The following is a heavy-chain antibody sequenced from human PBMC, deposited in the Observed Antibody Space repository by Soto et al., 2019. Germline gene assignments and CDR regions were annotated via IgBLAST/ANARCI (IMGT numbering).Heavy chain of an antibody. CDR1: GFTFSSYA. J-gene: IGHJ4*02. CDR3: AKDYGSGSYVSLYFDY. CDR2: ISGSGGST. Sequence: PGGSLRLSCAASGFTFSSYAMSWVRQAPGKGLEWVSAISGSGGSTYYADSVKGRFTISRDNSKSTLYLQMNSLRAEDTAVYYCAKDYGSGSYVSLYFDYWGQGTLVTVSS. V-gene: IGHV3-23*01. D-gene: IGHD3-10*01.